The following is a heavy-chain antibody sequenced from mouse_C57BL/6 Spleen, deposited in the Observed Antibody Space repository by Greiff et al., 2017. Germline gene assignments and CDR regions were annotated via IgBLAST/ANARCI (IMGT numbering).Heavy chain of an antibody. CDR3: ARVIGDWYFDV. Sequence: QVQLQQSGPELVKPGASVKISCKASGYAFSSSWMNWVKQRPGQGLEWIGVINPGSGGTNYNEKFKGKATLTADKSSSTAYMQLSSLTSEDSAVYFCARVIGDWYFDVWGTGTTVTVSS. CDR1: GYAFSSSW. J-gene: IGHJ1*03. CDR2: INPGSGGT. D-gene: IGHD1-1*01. V-gene: IGHV1-82*01.